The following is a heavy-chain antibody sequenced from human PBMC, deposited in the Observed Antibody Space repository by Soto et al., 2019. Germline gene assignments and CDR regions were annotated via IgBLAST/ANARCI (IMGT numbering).Heavy chain of an antibody. Sequence: HGESLEISCQTSGDSFTTDWIGWVRQMPGKGLEWMGVIYPGDSRTRYSPPFQGQVTISADKSISTAYLQWSSLKASDTAMYYCATRRFSSTEYSPRGQGTLVTVSS. D-gene: IGHD1-1*01. CDR3: ATRRFSSTEYSP. V-gene: IGHV5-51*01. J-gene: IGHJ5*02. CDR1: GDSFTTDW. CDR2: IYPGDSRT.